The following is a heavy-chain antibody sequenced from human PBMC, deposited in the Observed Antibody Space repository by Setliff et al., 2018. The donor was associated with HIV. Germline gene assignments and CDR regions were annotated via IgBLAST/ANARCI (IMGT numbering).Heavy chain of an antibody. V-gene: IGHV4-34*01. J-gene: IGHJ4*03. Sequence: SETLSLTCAVYGESFSDYYWSWIRQPPGKGLEWIGEINHSESTNYNPSLKSRVTVSVDTSKKQFSLRLSSVSAAATALYYCARGGGITWRSYSFDYWGHGTLVTVT. D-gene: IGHD2-15*01. CDR2: INHSEST. CDR3: ARGGGITWRSYSFDY. CDR1: GESFSDYY.